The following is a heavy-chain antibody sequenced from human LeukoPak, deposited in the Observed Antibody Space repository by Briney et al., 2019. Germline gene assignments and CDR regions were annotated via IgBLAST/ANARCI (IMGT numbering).Heavy chain of an antibody. CDR2: IYYSGST. CDR3: ASLYDSSGYGYYYMDV. J-gene: IGHJ6*03. D-gene: IGHD3-22*01. CDR1: GGFISSSSYY. Sequence: SETLSLTCTVSGGFISSSSYYWGWIRQPPGKGLEWIGSIYYSGSTYYNPSLKSRVTISVDTSKNQFSLKLSSVTAADTAVYYCASLYDSSGYGYYYMDVWGKGTTVTVSS. V-gene: IGHV4-39*01.